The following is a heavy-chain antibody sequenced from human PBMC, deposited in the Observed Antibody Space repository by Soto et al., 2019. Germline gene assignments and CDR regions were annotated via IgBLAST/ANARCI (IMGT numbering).Heavy chain of an antibody. CDR1: GFTFSSYG. D-gene: IGHD3-10*01. Sequence: QVQLVESGGGVVQPGRSLRLSCAASGFTFSSYGMHWVRQAPGKGLEWVAVISYDGSNKYYADSVKGRFTISRDNSKNTLYLQMNSLRAADTAVYYCAKDAGAGDNYYGSGSYYNIKRWWSGYFDLWGRGTLVTVSS. CDR3: AKDAGAGDNYYGSGSYYNIKRWWSGYFDL. V-gene: IGHV3-30*18. CDR2: ISYDGSNK. J-gene: IGHJ2*01.